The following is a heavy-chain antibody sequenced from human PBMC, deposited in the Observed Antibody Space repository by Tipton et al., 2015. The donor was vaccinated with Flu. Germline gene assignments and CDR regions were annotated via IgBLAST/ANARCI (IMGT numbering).Heavy chain of an antibody. D-gene: IGHD3-10*01. V-gene: IGHV4-31*02. CDR3: AKTYGPFNWFDP. CDR2: IYYIGTT. Sequence: LRLSCAVSGGPITSGADYWSWIRQHPGKGLEWIGHIYYIGTTNYNPSLKSRVTISMDTSKNQFSLKMTSVTAADTAVYHCAKTYGPFNWFDPWGQGTLVTVSS. J-gene: IGHJ5*02. CDR1: GGPITSGADY.